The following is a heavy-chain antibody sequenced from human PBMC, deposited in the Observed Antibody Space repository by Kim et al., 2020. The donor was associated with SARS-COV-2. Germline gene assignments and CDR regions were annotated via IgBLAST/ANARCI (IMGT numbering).Heavy chain of an antibody. V-gene: IGHV3-23*01. J-gene: IGHJ6*03. CDR3: AKDLSYYYYYYYMDV. Sequence: GSVRARVTISRDNSKNTLYLQMNSLRAEDTAVYYCAKDLSYYYYYYYMDVWGKGTTVTVSS.